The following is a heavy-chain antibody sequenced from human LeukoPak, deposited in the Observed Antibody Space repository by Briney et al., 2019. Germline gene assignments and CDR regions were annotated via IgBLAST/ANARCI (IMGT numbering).Heavy chain of an antibody. CDR2: INPSGGST. CDR1: GYTFTSYY. Sequence: ASVKVSCKASGYTFTSYYMHWVRQAPGQGLEWMGIINPSGGSTNYAQKFQGRVTMTRDTSISTAYMELSRLRSDDTAVYYCARVGRGWGSELGHWGQGTLVTVSS. D-gene: IGHD7-27*01. V-gene: IGHV1-2*02. CDR3: ARVGRGWGSELGH. J-gene: IGHJ4*02.